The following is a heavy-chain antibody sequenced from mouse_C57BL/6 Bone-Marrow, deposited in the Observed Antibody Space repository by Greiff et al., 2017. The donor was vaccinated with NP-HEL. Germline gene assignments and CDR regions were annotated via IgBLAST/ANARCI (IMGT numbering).Heavy chain of an antibody. V-gene: IGHV1-7*01. CDR1: GYTFTSYW. CDR3: ARLLMDY. J-gene: IGHJ4*01. D-gene: IGHD1-1*01. Sequence: QVQLQQSGAELAKPGASVKLSCKASGYTFTSYWMHWVKQRPGQGLEWIGYINPSSGYTKYNQKFKDKATLTAAKSSSTAYMQLSSLTYEDSAVYYCARLLMDYWGQGTSVTVSS. CDR2: INPSSGYT.